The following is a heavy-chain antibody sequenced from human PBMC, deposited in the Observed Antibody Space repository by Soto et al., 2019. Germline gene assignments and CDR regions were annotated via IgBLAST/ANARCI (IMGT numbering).Heavy chain of an antibody. J-gene: IGHJ4*02. V-gene: IGHV4-61*01. D-gene: IGHD5-12*01. Sequence: SETLSLTCTVSGGSVTSGRYYWSWIRQPPGKGLEWIGYIYYSGSTNYNPSLKSRVTMSVDTSKNQFSLKVSSVTAADTAVYYCARSGSGYSGYDYFDSWGQGTLVTVSS. CDR1: GGSVTSGRYY. CDR3: ARSGSGYSGYDYFDS. CDR2: IYYSGST.